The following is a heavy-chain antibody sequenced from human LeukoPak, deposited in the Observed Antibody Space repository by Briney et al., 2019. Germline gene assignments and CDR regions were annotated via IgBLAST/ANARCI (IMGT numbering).Heavy chain of an antibody. D-gene: IGHD3-10*01. V-gene: IGHV3-11*01. CDR1: GFTFGDYY. CDR3: ARDDSIRYGSGSYYNL. J-gene: IGHJ5*02. Sequence: GRSLRPSCAAAGFTFGDYYMSWIRQAPRKWLEWVSYISNNGSNIYYEGPVQRRLTISRDNAKNSLYLQMNSLRAEKTAVYYCARDDSIRYGSGSYYNLWGQGTLVTVSS. CDR2: ISNNGSNI.